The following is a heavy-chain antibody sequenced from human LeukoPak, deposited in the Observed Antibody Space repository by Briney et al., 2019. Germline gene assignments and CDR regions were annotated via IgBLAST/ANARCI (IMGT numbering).Heavy chain of an antibody. V-gene: IGHV4-39*01. D-gene: IGHD3-22*01. CDR1: GGSISSTSYY. CDR3: ATSGYYYRGAFDY. Sequence: PSETLSLTCTVSGGSISSTSYYWGWIRQPPGKGLEWIGSIYYSGNTYYNPSLKSRVTISVDTSKNQFSLKLSSVTAADTAVYYCATSGYYYRGAFDYWGQGTLVTVSS. CDR2: IYYSGNT. J-gene: IGHJ4*02.